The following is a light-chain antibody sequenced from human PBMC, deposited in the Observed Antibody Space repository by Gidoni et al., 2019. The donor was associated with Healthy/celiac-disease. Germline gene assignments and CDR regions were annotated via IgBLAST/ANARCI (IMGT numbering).Light chain of an antibody. CDR1: SSDVGSYNL. CDR2: EVR. J-gene: IGLJ1*01. V-gene: IGLV2-23*02. CDR3: CSYAGSSTYV. Sequence: QSALTQPASVSGSPGQSITISCTGTSSDVGSYNLVSWYQQHPGKAPNLMMYEVRTRPSGVSIRFSGSKSGNTASLTFSGLQAEDEADYYCCSYAGSSTYVFGTGTKVTVL.